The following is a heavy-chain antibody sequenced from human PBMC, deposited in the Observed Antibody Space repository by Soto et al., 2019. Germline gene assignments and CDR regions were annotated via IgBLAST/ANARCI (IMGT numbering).Heavy chain of an antibody. CDR1: GGTFSTSA. Sequence: QVQLEQSGAEVKKPGSSVKVSCKASGGTFSTSAISWVRQAPGQGLEWMGGIMPIFRTPDYAQKFQGRVTVSADESPSTAYMELRGLRSDDTAVYYCARDNDRPQLGGNYFYILDVWGQGTTITVSS. CDR2: IMPIFRTP. CDR3: ARDNDRPQLGGNYFYILDV. V-gene: IGHV1-69*12. J-gene: IGHJ6*02. D-gene: IGHD2-8*01.